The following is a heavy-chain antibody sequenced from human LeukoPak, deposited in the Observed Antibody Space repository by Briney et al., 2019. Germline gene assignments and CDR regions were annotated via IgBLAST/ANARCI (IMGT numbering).Heavy chain of an antibody. V-gene: IGHV3-23*01. J-gene: IGHJ4*02. D-gene: IGHD7-27*01. CDR3: AKDNWGTPYYFDY. CDR1: GFTFSGYA. CDR2: ISGSGGST. Sequence: PGGSLRLSCAASGFTFSGYAMSWVRQAPGKGLEWVSAISGSGGSTYYADSVKGRFTISRDNSKNTLYLQMNSLRAEDTAVYYCAKDNWGTPYYFDYWGQGTLVTVSS.